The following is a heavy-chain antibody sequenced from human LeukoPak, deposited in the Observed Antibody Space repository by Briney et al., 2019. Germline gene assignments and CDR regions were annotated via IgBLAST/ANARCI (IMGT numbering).Heavy chain of an antibody. J-gene: IGHJ4*02. CDR3: ARGTVTMVDY. CDR1: GFTVSSSY. Sequence: GGSLRLSCAASGFTVSSSYMSWVCQAPGRGLEWVSVIYSGGSTYYADSVKGRFTISRDNSKNTLFLQMNSLRAGDTAVYYCARGTVTMVDYWGQGTLVTVSS. CDR2: IYSGGST. D-gene: IGHD3-10*01. V-gene: IGHV3-66*01.